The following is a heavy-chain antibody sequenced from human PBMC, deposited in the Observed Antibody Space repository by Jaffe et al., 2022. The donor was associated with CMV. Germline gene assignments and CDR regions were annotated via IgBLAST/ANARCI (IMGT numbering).Heavy chain of an antibody. V-gene: IGHV1-18*04. Sequence: QVQLVQSGAEVERPGASVKVSCKAAGYTFTNYGINWVRQAPGQGLEWMGWSSAYNGNTNYAQKFQDRVTMTTDTSTSTAYMELRSLRSDDTAVYYCARRRTPIGVLSAATGDAFDIWGQGTMVTVSS. CDR2: SSAYNGNT. D-gene: IGHD2-2*01. J-gene: IGHJ3*02. CDR3: ARRRTPIGVLSAATGDAFDI. CDR1: GYTFTNYG.